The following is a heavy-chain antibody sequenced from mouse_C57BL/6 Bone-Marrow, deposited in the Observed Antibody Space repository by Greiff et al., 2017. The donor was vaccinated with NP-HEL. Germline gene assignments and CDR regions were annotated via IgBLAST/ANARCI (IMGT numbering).Heavy chain of an antibody. V-gene: IGHV1-54*01. CDR3: ARENGYGSRGAY. D-gene: IGHD1-1*01. CDR1: GYAFTNYL. J-gene: IGHJ3*01. Sequence: QVQLQQSGAELVRPGTSVKVSCKASGYAFTNYLIEWVKQRPGQGLEWIGVINPGSGGTNYNEKFKGKATLTADKSSSTAYMQLSSLTSEDSAVYFCARENGYGSRGAYWGQGTLVTVSA. CDR2: INPGSGGT.